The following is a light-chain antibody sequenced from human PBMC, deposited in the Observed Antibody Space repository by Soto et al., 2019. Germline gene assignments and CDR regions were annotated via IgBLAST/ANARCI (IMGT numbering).Light chain of an antibody. CDR1: QSVTYDQ. CDR2: GAS. J-gene: IGKJ1*01. V-gene: IGKV3-20*01. CDR3: QQYGDLPPT. Sequence: EIVFTQSPDTLSLSPGERATHSCRASQSVTYDQLAWYRQTPGQAPRLLIYGASSRAAGIPDRFSGSGSGTDFTLTISRLEPEDFVVYHCQQYGDLPPTFGQGTKVDIK.